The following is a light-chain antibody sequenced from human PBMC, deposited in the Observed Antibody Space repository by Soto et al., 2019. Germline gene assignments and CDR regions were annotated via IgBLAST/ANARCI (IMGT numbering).Light chain of an antibody. CDR1: QSITIW. CDR2: DAS. CDR3: QQYHSYSWT. Sequence: DIQMTQSPSTLSASVGDRVTITCRASQSITIWLAWYQQKPWKAPKLLIFDASRLESGVPSRFSGSGSGTEFPLTISSLQPDDFSTYYCQQYHSYSWTFSQGTPLEIK. V-gene: IGKV1-5*01. J-gene: IGKJ1*01.